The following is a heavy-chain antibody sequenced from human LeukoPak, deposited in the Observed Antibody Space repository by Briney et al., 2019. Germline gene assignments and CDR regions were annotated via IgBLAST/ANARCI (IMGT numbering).Heavy chain of an antibody. V-gene: IGHV4-59*01. D-gene: IGHD6-19*01. CDR2: IYYTGST. Sequence: PSETLSLTCTVSGDSITAYYWSWIRQPPGKGLEWIGYIYYTGSTNYNPSLKNRVTISLDTSKNQLSLRLSSVTTANTAVYYCARDGSTTGWYSGDYWGQGILVTVSS. CDR3: ARDGSTTGWYSGDY. CDR1: GDSITAYY. J-gene: IGHJ4*02.